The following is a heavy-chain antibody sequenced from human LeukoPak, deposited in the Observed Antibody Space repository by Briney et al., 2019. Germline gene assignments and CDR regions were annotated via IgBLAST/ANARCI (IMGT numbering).Heavy chain of an antibody. J-gene: IGHJ4*02. CDR2: IKQDGSEK. CDR1: GFTFSSYW. CDR3: ARGVYYDSSGYYPGH. V-gene: IGHV3-7*01. D-gene: IGHD3-22*01. Sequence: GGSLRLSCAASGFTFSSYWMSWVRQAPGKGLEWVANIKQDGSEKYYVDSVKGRFTISRDNAKKSLYLQMNSLRAEDTAVYYCARGVYYDSSGYYPGHWGQGTLVTVSS.